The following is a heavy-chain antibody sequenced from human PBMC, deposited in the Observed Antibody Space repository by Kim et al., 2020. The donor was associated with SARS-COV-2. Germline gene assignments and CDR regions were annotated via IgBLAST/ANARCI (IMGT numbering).Heavy chain of an antibody. Sequence: SSRHTIYYADAVKGRLTISRENPKNSLYLQMNSLRAEDTAVYYCARRLDDWGQGTLVTVSS. V-gene: IGHV3-48*01. CDR2: SSRHTI. CDR3: ARRLDD. J-gene: IGHJ4*02.